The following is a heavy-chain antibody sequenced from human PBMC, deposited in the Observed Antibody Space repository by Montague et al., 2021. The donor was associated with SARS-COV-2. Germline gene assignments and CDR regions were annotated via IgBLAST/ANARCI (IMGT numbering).Heavy chain of an antibody. J-gene: IGHJ4*02. V-gene: IGHV4-4*07. CDR3: ARVGLVGDSTSLFDK. CDR1: GGSISKYY. CDR2: IYTSGSS. D-gene: IGHD1-26*01. Sequence: SETLSLTCSVSGGSISKYYWAWIRQPAGKGPEWIGRIYTSGSSNYNPSLTGRAAMPIDSSKNEFSLRLTSVTAADTAVYYCARVGLVGDSTSLFDKWGQGALVTVSS.